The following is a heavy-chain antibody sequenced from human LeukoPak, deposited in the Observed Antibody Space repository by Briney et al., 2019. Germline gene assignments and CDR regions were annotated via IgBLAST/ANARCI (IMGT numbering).Heavy chain of an antibody. V-gene: IGHV4-34*01. CDR2: INHSGST. Sequence: SETLSLTCAVYGGSFSGYYWSWIRQPPGKGLEWIGEINHSGSTNYNPSLKSRVTISVDTSKNQFSLKLSSVTAADTAVYYCARGGLTMRTLDYWGQGTLVTVSS. D-gene: IGHD4/OR15-4a*01. CDR3: ARGGLTMRTLDY. CDR1: GGSFSGYY. J-gene: IGHJ4*02.